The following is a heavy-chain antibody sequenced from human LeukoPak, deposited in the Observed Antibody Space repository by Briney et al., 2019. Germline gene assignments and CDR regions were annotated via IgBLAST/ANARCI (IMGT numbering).Heavy chain of an antibody. CDR1: GFTFGDYA. J-gene: IGHJ4*02. CDR2: IYSGGST. CDR3: ARTRGSHPSPFDS. Sequence: TGGSLRLSCTASGFTFGDYAMNWFRQAPGKGLECVSVIYSGGSTYSADSVKGRFTISRDNSRNMVYLQMSSLRAEDTAVYYCARTRGSHPSPFDSWGQGTLVTVSS. D-gene: IGHD3-10*01. V-gene: IGHV3-53*01.